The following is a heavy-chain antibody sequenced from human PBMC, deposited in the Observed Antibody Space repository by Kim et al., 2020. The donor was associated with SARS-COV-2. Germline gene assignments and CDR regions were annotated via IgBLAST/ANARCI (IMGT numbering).Heavy chain of an antibody. Sequence: ASVKVSCKASGYTFSHYGISWVRQAPGQGLEWLGWISGSNGNTEYAQKFQDRVTLTTDTSTTTAYMDLRSLTPDDTALYYCAREWGRDLGFDSWGQGTLVTVSS. CDR1: GYTFSHYG. CDR3: AREWGRDLGFDS. J-gene: IGHJ4*02. D-gene: IGHD3-16*01. CDR2: ISGSNGNT. V-gene: IGHV1-18*01.